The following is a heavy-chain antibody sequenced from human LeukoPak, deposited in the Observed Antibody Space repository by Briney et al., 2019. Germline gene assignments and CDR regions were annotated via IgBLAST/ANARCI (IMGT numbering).Heavy chain of an antibody. Sequence: SETLSLTCAVYGGSFSGYYWSWIRQPPGKGLEWIGEINHSGSTNYNPSLKSRVTISVDTSKNQFSLKLSSVTAADTAVYYCARVSPGSGSGSYRRNFDYWGQGTLVTVSS. CDR1: GGSFSGYY. J-gene: IGHJ4*02. V-gene: IGHV4-34*01. D-gene: IGHD3-10*01. CDR3: ARVSPGSGSGSYRRNFDY. CDR2: INHSGST.